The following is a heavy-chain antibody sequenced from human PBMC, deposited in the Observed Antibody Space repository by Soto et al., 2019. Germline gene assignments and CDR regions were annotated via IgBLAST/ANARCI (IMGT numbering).Heavy chain of an antibody. CDR3: ARETRFYYDTSGQNY. D-gene: IGHD3-22*01. CDR2: ISGYNGNT. V-gene: IGHV1-18*01. J-gene: IGHJ4*02. Sequence: QVQLVQSGAEVKKPGASVKVSCKASGYRFTSYDISWVRQAPGQGLEWMGWISGYNGNTNYAQRLQGRVTMTVDTSTSTAYMEMRSLRSDDTAVYYFARETRFYYDTSGQNYWGQGTLVTVSS. CDR1: GYRFTSYD.